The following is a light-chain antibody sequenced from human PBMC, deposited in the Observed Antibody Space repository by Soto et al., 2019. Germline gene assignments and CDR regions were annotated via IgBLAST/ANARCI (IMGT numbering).Light chain of an antibody. V-gene: IGLV2-14*01. J-gene: IGLJ1*01. CDR3: SSYTSSSTV. CDR1: SSDVGGYNY. Sequence: QSVLTQPASVSGSPGQSITISCTGTSSDVGGYNYFSWYQQHPGKAPKLMIYEVSNRPSGVSNRFSGSKSGNTASLTISGLQAEDEADYYCSSYTSSSTVFGTGTKVPVL. CDR2: EVS.